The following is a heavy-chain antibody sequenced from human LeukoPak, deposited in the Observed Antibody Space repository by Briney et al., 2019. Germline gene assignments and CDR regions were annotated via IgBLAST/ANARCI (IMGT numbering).Heavy chain of an antibody. D-gene: IGHD3-22*01. J-gene: IGHJ4*02. CDR2: IFAGGGAA. V-gene: IGHV3-23*01. Sequence: GGSLRLSCPVSGFTFSDYAMTWVRQAPGKGLEWVSCIFAGGGAALYADSVRGRFTIFRDDSKSTLFLQMHSLRAEDTAIYYCAKNYYDRRGPYSWVFDYWGQGTLVTVSS. CDR3: AKNYYDRRGPYSWVFDY. CDR1: GFTFSDYA.